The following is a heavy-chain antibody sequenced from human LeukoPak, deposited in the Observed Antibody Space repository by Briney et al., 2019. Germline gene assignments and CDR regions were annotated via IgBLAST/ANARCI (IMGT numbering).Heavy chain of an antibody. CDR2: ISYYGSNK. J-gene: IGHJ4*02. CDR3: ARGYDFWSGYFGY. CDR1: GFTFSSYA. Sequence: GGSLRLSCAASGFTFSSYAMHWVRQAPGKGLEWVAVISYYGSNKYYADSVKGRFTISRDNSKNTLYLQMNSLRAEDTAVYYCARGYDFWSGYFGYWGQGTLVTVSS. D-gene: IGHD3-3*01. V-gene: IGHV3-30-3*01.